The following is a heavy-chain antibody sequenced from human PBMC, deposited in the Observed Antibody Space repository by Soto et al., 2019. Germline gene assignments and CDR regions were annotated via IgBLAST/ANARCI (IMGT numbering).Heavy chain of an antibody. D-gene: IGHD3-9*01. CDR3: AKDGVLYYDILTGHYNWFDP. CDR2: ISYDGSNK. J-gene: IGHJ5*02. V-gene: IGHV3-30*18. Sequence: GGSLRLSCAASGFTFSSYGMHWVRQAPGKGLEWVAVISYDGSNKYYADSVKGRFTISRDNSKNTLYLQMNSLRAEDTAVYYCAKDGVLYYDILTGHYNWFDPWGQGTLVTVS. CDR1: GFTFSSYG.